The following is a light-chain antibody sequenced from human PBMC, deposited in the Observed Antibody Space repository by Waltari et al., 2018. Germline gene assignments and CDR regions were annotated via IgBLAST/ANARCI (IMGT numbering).Light chain of an antibody. Sequence: EIVLTQSLGTLSMSPGERAPLSCRASQSVSSSYLAWYQQTPGQAPRLLIYGASSRATGITDRFSVSGSGTDFTLTISRLEPEDFAVYYCQQYGSSPPATFGQGTKLEIK. CDR1: QSVSSSY. J-gene: IGKJ2*01. CDR2: GAS. CDR3: QQYGSSPPAT. V-gene: IGKV3-20*01.